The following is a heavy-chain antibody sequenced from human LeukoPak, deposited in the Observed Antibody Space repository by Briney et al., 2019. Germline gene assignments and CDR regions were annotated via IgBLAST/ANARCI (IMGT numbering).Heavy chain of an antibody. D-gene: IGHD7-27*01. V-gene: IGHV3-66*02. J-gene: IGHJ4*02. Sequence: PGGSLRLSCAASGFTVSTNYMSWVRQAPGKGLEWVSVIYAGGNTYYADSVKGRFTISRDSSRNTLYLQMNSLRTEDTAVYYCAREGLGCDFDYWGQGTLVTVSS. CDR3: AREGLGCDFDY. CDR2: IYAGGNT. CDR1: GFTVSTNY.